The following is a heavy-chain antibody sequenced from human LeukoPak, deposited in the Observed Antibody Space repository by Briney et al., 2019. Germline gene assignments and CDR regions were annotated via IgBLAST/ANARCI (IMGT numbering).Heavy chain of an antibody. V-gene: IGHV1-69*13. CDR2: IIPIFGTA. CDR3: ARVGDSGYDVDYFDY. CDR1: GGTFSSYA. J-gene: IGHJ4*02. D-gene: IGHD5-12*01. Sequence: SVKVSCKGSGGTFSSYAISWVRQAPGQGLEWMGGIIPIFGTANYAQKFQGRVTITADESTSTAYMELSSLRSEDTAVYYCARVGDSGYDVDYFDYWGQGTLVTVSS.